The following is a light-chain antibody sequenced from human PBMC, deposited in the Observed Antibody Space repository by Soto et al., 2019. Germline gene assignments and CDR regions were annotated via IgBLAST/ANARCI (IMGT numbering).Light chain of an antibody. CDR2: HAS. CDR1: QGISSW. Sequence: DIQMTQSPSTLSASVGDRVTITCRASQGISSWLAWYQQKPGKAPKLLIYHASSLESGVPSRFSGSGSGTEFTLTISSLQPDDFATYYCQQYNSYPYTCGQGTKLEIK. CDR3: QQYNSYPYT. J-gene: IGKJ2*01. V-gene: IGKV1-5*01.